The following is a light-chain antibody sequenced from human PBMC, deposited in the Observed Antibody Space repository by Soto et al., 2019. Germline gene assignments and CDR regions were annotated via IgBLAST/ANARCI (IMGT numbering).Light chain of an antibody. CDR3: QQSYKT. CDR1: QSISTW. Sequence: DIQMTQSPSTLSASVGDRISITCRASQSISTWLAWYQQKPGKAPKLLIYGATSLQSGVPSRFSGSGSGTEFTLTISSLQPEDFAIYYCQQSYKTFGQGTKVDIK. V-gene: IGKV1-5*01. CDR2: GAT. J-gene: IGKJ1*01.